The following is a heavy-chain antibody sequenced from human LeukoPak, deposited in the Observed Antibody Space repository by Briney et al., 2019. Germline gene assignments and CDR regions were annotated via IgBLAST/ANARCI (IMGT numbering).Heavy chain of an antibody. J-gene: IGHJ6*02. CDR2: ITSTSSDI. CDR3: ARDQFYGLDV. Sequence: QAGGSLRLSCVASGFTFNNYGIHWVRQAPGKGLEWVSYITSTSSDIYYADSVKGRFTISRDNAKNSLYLQMNSLRAEDTAVYYCARDQFYGLDVWGQGTTVTVSS. V-gene: IGHV3-48*04. D-gene: IGHD5-24*01. CDR1: GFTFNNYG.